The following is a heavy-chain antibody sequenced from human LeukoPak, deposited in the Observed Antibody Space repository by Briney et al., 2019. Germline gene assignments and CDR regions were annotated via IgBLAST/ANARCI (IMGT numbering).Heavy chain of an antibody. CDR2: INHSGST. J-gene: IGHJ5*02. CDR1: GGSFSGYY. CDR3: ARGGRADCSGGSCYSWFDP. V-gene: IGHV4-34*01. Sequence: SETLSLTCAVYGGSFSGYYWSWIRQPPGKGLEWIGEINHSGSTNYNPSLKSRVTISVDTSKNQFSLKLSSVTAADTAVYYCARGGRADCSGGSCYSWFDPWGQGTLVTVSS. D-gene: IGHD2-15*01.